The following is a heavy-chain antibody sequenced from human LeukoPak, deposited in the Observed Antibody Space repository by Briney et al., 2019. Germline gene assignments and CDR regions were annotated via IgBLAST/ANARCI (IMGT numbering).Heavy chain of an antibody. CDR3: ARRGLPNWFDP. CDR1: GGSISSGGYY. Sequence: PSETLSLTCTVSGGSISSGGYYWSWIRQPPGKGLEWIGYIYHSGSTYYNPSLKSRVTISVDRSKNQFSLKLSSVTAADTAVYYCARRGLPNWFDPWGQGTLVTVSS. V-gene: IGHV4-30-2*01. D-gene: IGHD3/OR15-3a*01. J-gene: IGHJ5*02. CDR2: IYHSGST.